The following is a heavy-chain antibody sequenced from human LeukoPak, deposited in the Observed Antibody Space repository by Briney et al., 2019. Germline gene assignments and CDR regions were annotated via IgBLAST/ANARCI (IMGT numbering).Heavy chain of an antibody. V-gene: IGHV4-34*01. CDR1: GGSFSGYY. Sequence: SETLSLTCAVYGGSFSGYYWSWIRQPPGKGLEWIGEINHSGSTNYNPSLKSRVTISVDTSKNQCSLKLSSVTAADTAVYYCARRDSDFDYWGQGTLVTVSS. CDR2: INHSGST. D-gene: IGHD2-15*01. CDR3: ARRDSDFDY. J-gene: IGHJ4*02.